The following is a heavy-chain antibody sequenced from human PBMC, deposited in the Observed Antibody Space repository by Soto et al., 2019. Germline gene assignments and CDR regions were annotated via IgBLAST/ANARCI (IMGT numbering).Heavy chain of an antibody. D-gene: IGHD3-22*01. CDR3: VRPDSSGYYVY. J-gene: IGHJ4*02. CDR1: GYTFTNYW. V-gene: IGHV5-51*01. CDR2: IHPADSDT. Sequence: PGESLKISREVSGYTFTNYWIGWVRQMPGKGLEWMAIIHPADSDTRYSPSFQGQVTISADKSISTAYLQWRSLKASDTAMYYCVRPDSSGYYVYWGQGTLVTVSS.